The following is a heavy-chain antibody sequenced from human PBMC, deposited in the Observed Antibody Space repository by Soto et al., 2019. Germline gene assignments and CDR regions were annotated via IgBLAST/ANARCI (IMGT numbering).Heavy chain of an antibody. V-gene: IGHV4-59*01. CDR1: AGSISRYY. D-gene: IGHD5-18*01. J-gene: IGHJ4*02. CDR3: VGALMSRAMESFDY. Sequence: HVQLQESGPGLVKPSEPLSLTCSVSAGSISRYYWGWVRQSPGEGLEWIAHISYTVDASYNPSLKSRVTLSLDSSKNQIALSLMSVTAADTAVYYCVGALMSRAMESFDYWGQGTLVTVPS. CDR2: ISYTVDA.